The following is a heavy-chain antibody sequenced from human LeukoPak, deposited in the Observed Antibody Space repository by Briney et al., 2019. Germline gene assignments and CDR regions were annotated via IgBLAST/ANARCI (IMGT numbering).Heavy chain of an antibody. V-gene: IGHV3-7*03. CDR1: GFTFSSYW. D-gene: IGHD5-24*01. Sequence: PGGSLRLSCAASGFTFSSYWMSWVRQAPGKGLEWVANIKQDGSEKYFVDSVKGRFTISRDNAKNSLYLQMNSLRAEDTAVYCCARGTVEMATIHFDYWGQGTLVTVSS. J-gene: IGHJ4*02. CDR3: ARGTVEMATIHFDY. CDR2: IKQDGSEK.